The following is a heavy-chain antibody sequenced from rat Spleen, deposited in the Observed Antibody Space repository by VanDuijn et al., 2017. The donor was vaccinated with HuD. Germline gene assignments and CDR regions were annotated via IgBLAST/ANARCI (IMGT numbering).Heavy chain of an antibody. D-gene: IGHD1-11*01. CDR3: AREPRGTEGLDY. J-gene: IGHJ2*01. Sequence: QVQLKESGPGLVQPSQTLSLTCTVSGFSLTSYHVHWVRQPPGKGLEWMGVMWSDGDTSYNSALKSRQSISRDTYKSQVFLKMSMLQTEDTATYYCAREPRGTEGLDYWGQGVMVTVSS. CDR2: MWSDGDT. V-gene: IGHV2-32*01. CDR1: GFSLTSYH.